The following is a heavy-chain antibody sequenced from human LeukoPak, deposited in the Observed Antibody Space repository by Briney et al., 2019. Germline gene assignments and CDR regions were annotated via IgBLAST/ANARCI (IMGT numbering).Heavy chain of an antibody. V-gene: IGHV5-51*01. Sequence: GASLKISCKGSGSIFTSYWIGWVRPLPGKGLEWMGIIYPGDSDTRYSPSFQGQVTISADKSISTAYLQWSSLKASDTAMYYCARQGVEMATINYWGQGTLVTVSS. CDR1: GSIFTSYW. D-gene: IGHD5-24*01. CDR2: IYPGDSDT. J-gene: IGHJ4*02. CDR3: ARQGVEMATINY.